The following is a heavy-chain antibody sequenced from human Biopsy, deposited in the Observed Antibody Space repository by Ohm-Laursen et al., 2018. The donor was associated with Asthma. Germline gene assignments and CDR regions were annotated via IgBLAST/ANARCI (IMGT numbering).Heavy chain of an antibody. Sequence: GASVKVSCKASGYTFINYAIHWARQAPGQRLEWMGWINAGNGNTKYSQKFQGRVTISRDASASTAYMDLSSLRSEDTAVYYCARTYYDFLTGQVNDAFAMWGQGTMVTVSS. D-gene: IGHD3-9*01. V-gene: IGHV1-3*01. CDR1: GYTFINYA. CDR3: ARTYYDFLTGQVNDAFAM. CDR2: INAGNGNT. J-gene: IGHJ3*02.